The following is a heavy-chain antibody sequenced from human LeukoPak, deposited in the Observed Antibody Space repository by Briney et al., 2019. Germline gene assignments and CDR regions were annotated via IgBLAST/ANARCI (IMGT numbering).Heavy chain of an antibody. CDR1: GFTFSSYA. Sequence: GGSLRLSCAASGFTFSSYAMHWVRQAPGKGLEWVAVISDDGSNKYYADSVKGRFTISRDNSKNTLYLQMNSLRAEDTAVYYCARDGSSYGSGSYYNAGGYFDYWGQGTLVTVSS. CDR2: ISDDGSNK. J-gene: IGHJ4*02. D-gene: IGHD3-10*01. CDR3: ARDGSSYGSGSYYNAGGYFDY. V-gene: IGHV3-30*04.